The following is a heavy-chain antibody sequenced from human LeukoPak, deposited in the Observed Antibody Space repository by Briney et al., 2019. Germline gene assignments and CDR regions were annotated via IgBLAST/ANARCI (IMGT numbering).Heavy chain of an antibody. CDR1: GHTFTSYY. CDR2: INPSGGST. CDR3: ARDLSFLAAAGPLYYFDY. Sequence: ASVKVSCKASGHTFTSYYMHWVRQAPGQGLEWMGIINPSGGSTSYAQKFQGRVTMTRDTSTSTVYMELSSLRSEDTAVYYCARDLSFLAAAGPLYYFDYWGQGTLVTVSS. J-gene: IGHJ4*02. V-gene: IGHV1-46*01. D-gene: IGHD6-13*01.